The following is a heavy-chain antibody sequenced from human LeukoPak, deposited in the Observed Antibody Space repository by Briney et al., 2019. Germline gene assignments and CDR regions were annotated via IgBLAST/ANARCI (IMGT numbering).Heavy chain of an antibody. CDR2: ISSSGRAI. CDR3: ARCPRWAHFDY. J-gene: IGHJ4*02. D-gene: IGHD4-23*01. Sequence: SGGSLRLSCAGSGFTFSSYEMNWVRQAPGKGLEWVSYISSSGRAIYYADSVKGRFTASRDNAKNSLYLQMNSLRAEDTAVYYCARCPRWAHFDYWGQGTLVTVSS. V-gene: IGHV3-48*03. CDR1: GFTFSSYE.